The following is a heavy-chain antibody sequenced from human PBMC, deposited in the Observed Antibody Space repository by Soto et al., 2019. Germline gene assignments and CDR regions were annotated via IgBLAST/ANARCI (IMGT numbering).Heavy chain of an antibody. Sequence: GGTLRLSCAASGFTFSDHYMSWIRQAPGQGLERISYMTPSGSSSSYADSVKGRFTISRDNAKNSLYLQMNSLRGDDTAVYYCASELSGNYFAFDVWGPGTMVAVSS. CDR1: GFTFSDHY. CDR2: MTPSGSSS. D-gene: IGHD1-26*01. J-gene: IGHJ3*01. CDR3: ASELSGNYFAFDV. V-gene: IGHV3-11*01.